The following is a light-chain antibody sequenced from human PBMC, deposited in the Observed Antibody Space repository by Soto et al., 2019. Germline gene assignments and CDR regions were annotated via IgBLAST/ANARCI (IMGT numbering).Light chain of an antibody. CDR3: QRYEKWRT. J-gene: IGKJ1*01. Sequence: EIVMTQSPATLSVSPGERATLSCRASQSVSNNLAWYQQKPGQAPRLLIYGASTRATGIPARFSGSGSGTEFTLTISSLQSEDFAVYYCQRYEKWRTFGQGTKVDIK. CDR2: GAS. V-gene: IGKV3-15*01. CDR1: QSVSNN.